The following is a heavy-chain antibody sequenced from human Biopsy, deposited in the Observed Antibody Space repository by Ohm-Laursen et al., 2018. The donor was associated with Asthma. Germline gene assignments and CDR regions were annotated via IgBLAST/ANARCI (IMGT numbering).Heavy chain of an antibody. J-gene: IGHJ4*02. CDR2: INHRGST. CDR1: GGSFSNYY. CDR3: ARIPRRSGSYFVDY. Sequence: SETLSLTCAAYGGSFSNYYWTWIRQPPGKGLEWIGEINHRGSTNYNPSLKSRVSFSRDTSKNQFSLRLSSVTAADTAMYYCARIPRRSGSYFVDYWGQGTLVTVSS. D-gene: IGHD3-22*01. V-gene: IGHV4-34*01.